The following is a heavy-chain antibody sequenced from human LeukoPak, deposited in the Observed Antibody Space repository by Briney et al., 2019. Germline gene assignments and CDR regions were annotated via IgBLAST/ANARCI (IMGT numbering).Heavy chain of an antibody. CDR1: GFTFSSYS. CDR3: ARVGLYIVVVPAASDAFDI. J-gene: IGHJ3*02. CDR2: ISSSSSTI. V-gene: IGHV3-48*01. D-gene: IGHD2-2*01. Sequence: PGGSLRLSCAASGFTFSSYSMNWVRQAPGKRLEWVSYISSSSSTIYYADSVKGRFTISRDNAKNSLYPQMNSLRAEDTAVYYCARVGLYIVVVPAASDAFDIWGQGTMVTVSS.